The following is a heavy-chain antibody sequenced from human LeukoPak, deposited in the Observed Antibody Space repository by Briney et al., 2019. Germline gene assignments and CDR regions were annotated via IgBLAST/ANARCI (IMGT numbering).Heavy chain of an antibody. V-gene: IGHV1-18*01. CDR2: ISAYNGNT. CDR1: GYTFTSYG. J-gene: IGHJ4*02. CDR3: ARSMDYYDSSGLYY. Sequence: ASVKVSCKASGYTFTSYGISWVRQAPGQGLEWMGWISAYNGNTNYAQKLQGRVTMTTDTSTSTAYMELRSLRSDDTAVYYCARSMDYYDSSGLYYWGQGTLVTVSS. D-gene: IGHD3-22*01.